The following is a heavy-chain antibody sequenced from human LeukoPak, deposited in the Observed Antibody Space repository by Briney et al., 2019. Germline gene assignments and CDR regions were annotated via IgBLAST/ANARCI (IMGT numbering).Heavy chain of an antibody. V-gene: IGHV1-18*04. Sequence: ASVKVSCEASGYTFTSYYMHWVRQAPGQGLEWMGWISAYNGNTNYAQKLQGRVTMTTDTSTSTAYMELRSLRSDDTAVYYCARDRYYGSGSLYPMGAFDIWGQGTMVTVSS. CDR2: ISAYNGNT. J-gene: IGHJ3*02. D-gene: IGHD3-10*01. CDR3: ARDRYYGSGSLYPMGAFDI. CDR1: GYTFTSYY.